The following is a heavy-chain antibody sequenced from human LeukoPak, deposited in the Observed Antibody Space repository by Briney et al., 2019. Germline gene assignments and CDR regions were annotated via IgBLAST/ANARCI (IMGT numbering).Heavy chain of an antibody. J-gene: IGHJ6*02. D-gene: IGHD4-17*01. V-gene: IGHV1-18*01. Sequence: ASVKVSCKASGYTFTSYGISWVRQAPGQGLEWMGWISVYNGNTNYAQKLQGRVTMTTDTSTSTAYMELRSLRSDDTAVYYCARVDYGDYGPYYYYGMDVWGQGTTVTVSS. CDR1: GYTFTSYG. CDR3: ARVDYGDYGPYYYYGMDV. CDR2: ISVYNGNT.